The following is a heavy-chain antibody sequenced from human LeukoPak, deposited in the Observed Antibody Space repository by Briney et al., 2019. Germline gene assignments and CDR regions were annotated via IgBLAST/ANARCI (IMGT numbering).Heavy chain of an antibody. CDR2: IRYDGSNK. D-gene: IGHD4-17*01. V-gene: IGHV3-30*02. J-gene: IGHJ6*03. Sequence: PGGSLRLSCAASGFTFSSYGMHWVRQAPGKGLEWVASIRYDGSNKYYAASVKGRFTISRGNSKNTLYPQMNSLRAEDTAVYYCAKLVGVLGDYGPTSDQNYYYYYYMDVWGKGTTVTISS. CDR1: GFTFSSYG. CDR3: AKLVGVLGDYGPTSDQNYYYYYYMDV.